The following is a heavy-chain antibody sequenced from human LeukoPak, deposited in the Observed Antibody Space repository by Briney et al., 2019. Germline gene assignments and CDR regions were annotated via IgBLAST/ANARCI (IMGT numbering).Heavy chain of an antibody. V-gene: IGHV4-4*07. J-gene: IGHJ6*03. CDR2: IYTSGST. Sequence: SETLSLTCTVSGGSISSYYWSWIRQPAGKGLEWIGRIYTSGSTNYNPSLKSRVTMSVDTSKNQFSLKLSSVTAADTAVYYCARDQAKQWLGTRCYMDVWGKGTTVTVSS. D-gene: IGHD6-19*01. CDR3: ARDQAKQWLGTRCYMDV. CDR1: GGSISSYY.